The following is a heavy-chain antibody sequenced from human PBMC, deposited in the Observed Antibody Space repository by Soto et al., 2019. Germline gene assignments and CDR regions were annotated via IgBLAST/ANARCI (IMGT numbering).Heavy chain of an antibody. J-gene: IGHJ5*02. CDR2: IYQTGST. V-gene: IGHV4-4*02. D-gene: IGHD3-16*01. CDR1: NGSITSGNW. Sequence: QVQLQESGPGLVKPSGTLSLTCAVSNGSITSGNWWSWVRQPPGKGLEWIGDIYQTGSTNYNPSLMSGVIISVDKSKNNFSLSLSSVTAADTAVYFCARVWGALAPIAGWFGPWGRGILVTVSS. CDR3: ARVWGALAPIAGWFGP.